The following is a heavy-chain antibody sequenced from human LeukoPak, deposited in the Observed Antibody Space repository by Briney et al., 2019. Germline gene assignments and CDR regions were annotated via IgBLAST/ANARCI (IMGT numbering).Heavy chain of an antibody. CDR2: ISYDGSNK. Sequence: GGSLRLSCAASGFTFSSYAMHWVRQAPGKGLEWVAVISYDGSNKYYADSVKGRFTISRDNSKNTLYLQMNSLRAEDTAVYYCARSAAVTHEDYYYYYYMDVWGKGTTVTISS. D-gene: IGHD4-17*01. V-gene: IGHV3-30*04. J-gene: IGHJ6*03. CDR1: GFTFSSYA. CDR3: ARSAAVTHEDYYYYYYMDV.